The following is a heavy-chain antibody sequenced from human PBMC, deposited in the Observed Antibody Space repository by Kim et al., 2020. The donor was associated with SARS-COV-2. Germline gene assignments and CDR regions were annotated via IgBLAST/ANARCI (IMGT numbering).Heavy chain of an antibody. CDR3: ARGNLVGPGSFLQVY. CDR2: INPNSGGT. Sequence: ALVKVSCKASGYTFTNYYMHWVRQAPGQGLEWMGWINPNSGGTNYAQKFQGRVTMTRDTSISTAYMELSRLRSDDMAVYLCARGNLVGPGSFLQVYWGQG. D-gene: IGHD3-9*01. V-gene: IGHV1-2*02. CDR1: GYTFTNYY. J-gene: IGHJ4*02.